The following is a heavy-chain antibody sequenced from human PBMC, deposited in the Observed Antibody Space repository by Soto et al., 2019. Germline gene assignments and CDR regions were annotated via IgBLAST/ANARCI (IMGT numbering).Heavy chain of an antibody. D-gene: IGHD1-26*01. Sequence: EVQLLESGGGLVQPGGSLRLSCAASGFTFSSYALIWVRQAPGKGLEWVSAISGRDGTTYYADSVKGRFTISRDNSKNALYLQMNSLRAEDMAVYYCATDQGYSGNYYARPAFDYWGQGTLVTVSS. CDR2: ISGRDGTT. V-gene: IGHV3-23*01. CDR1: GFTFSSYA. CDR3: ATDQGYSGNYYARPAFDY. J-gene: IGHJ4*02.